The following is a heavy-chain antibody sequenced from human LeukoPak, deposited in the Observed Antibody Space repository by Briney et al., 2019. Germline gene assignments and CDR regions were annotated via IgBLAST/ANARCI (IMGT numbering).Heavy chain of an antibody. V-gene: IGHV3-21*01. D-gene: IGHD1-26*01. J-gene: IGHJ4*02. CDR2: ISGSHTYI. CDR3: ARDREWEVFDY. Sequence: GGSLRLSCAASEFTFSMYGMNWVRQAPGKGLEWVLSISGSHTYIAYADSVKGRFTISRDNAKNSLYLQMNSLRADDTAVYYCARDREWEVFDYWGQGTLVTVSS. CDR1: EFTFSMYG.